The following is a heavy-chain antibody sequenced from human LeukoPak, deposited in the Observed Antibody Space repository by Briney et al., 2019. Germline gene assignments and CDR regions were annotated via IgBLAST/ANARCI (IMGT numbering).Heavy chain of an antibody. V-gene: IGHV1-8*01. CDR3: ASKRGYYDFWSGYAHYYYYGMDV. D-gene: IGHD3-3*01. CDR1: GYTFTSYD. J-gene: IGHJ6*02. CDR2: MNPNSGNT. Sequence: GASVKVSCKASGYTFTSYDINWVRQATGQGLEWMGWMNPNSGNTGYAQKFQGRVAMTRNTSISTAYMELSSLRSEDTAVYYCASKRGYYDFWSGYAHYYYYGMDVWGQGTTVTVSS.